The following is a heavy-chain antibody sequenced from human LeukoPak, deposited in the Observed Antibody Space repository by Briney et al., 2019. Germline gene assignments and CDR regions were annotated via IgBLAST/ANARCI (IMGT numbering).Heavy chain of an antibody. CDR3: ARDFSETLGV. CDR2: ISASSAYM. J-gene: IGHJ1*01. V-gene: IGHV3-21*01. CDR1: GFTFSSYA. Sequence: PAGSLLLSCAASGFTFSSYAMNWVRQAPGKGLEWVSSISASSAYMYYAASVKGRHTISRDNAKNSLYLQMNSLRAEDTAVYYCARDFSETLGVWGQGTLATVSS. D-gene: IGHD3-10*01.